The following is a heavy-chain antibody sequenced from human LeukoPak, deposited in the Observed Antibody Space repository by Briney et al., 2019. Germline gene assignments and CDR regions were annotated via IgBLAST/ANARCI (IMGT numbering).Heavy chain of an antibody. CDR1: GYTFTGYY. D-gene: IGHD3-3*01. J-gene: IGHJ4*02. Sequence: ASVKVSCQASGYTFTGYYMHWVRQAPGQGLEWMGWINPNSGGTNYAQKFQGRVTMTRDTSISTAYMDLSRLRSDDTAVYYCARTDFWRNYDYWGQGTLVTVSS. CDR2: INPNSGGT. CDR3: ARTDFWRNYDY. V-gene: IGHV1-2*02.